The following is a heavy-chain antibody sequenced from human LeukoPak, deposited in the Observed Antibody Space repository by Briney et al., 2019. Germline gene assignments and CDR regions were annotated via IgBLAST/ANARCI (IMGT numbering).Heavy chain of an antibody. CDR1: GGTFSSYA. V-gene: IGHV1-69*13. J-gene: IGHJ1*01. Sequence: ASVKVSCKASGGTFSSYAISWVRQAPGQGLEWMGGIIPILGTANYAQKFQGRVTITADESASTAYMELSSLRSEDTAVYYCASRRSYYYDSSGYMEHWGQGTLVTVSS. CDR3: ASRRSYYYDSSGYMEH. CDR2: IIPILGTA. D-gene: IGHD3-22*01.